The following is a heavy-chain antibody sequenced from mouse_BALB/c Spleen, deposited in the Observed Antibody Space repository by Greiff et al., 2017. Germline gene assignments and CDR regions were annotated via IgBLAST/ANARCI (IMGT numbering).Heavy chain of an antibody. CDR2: INPSSGYT. CDR3: ARQGLVGAWFAY. D-gene: IGHD1-1*01. Sequence: VQLQQSGAELVRPAPSVKMSCKVSGYTFTSYKIHWVRQTPGQGLEWIGDINPSSGYTNHNQKFKDKTTLTADKSSSAAYMQLSSLTSEDSAVYYCARQGLVGAWFAYWGQGTRVTVSA. J-gene: IGHJ3*01. CDR1: GYTFTSYK. V-gene: IGHV1-4*01.